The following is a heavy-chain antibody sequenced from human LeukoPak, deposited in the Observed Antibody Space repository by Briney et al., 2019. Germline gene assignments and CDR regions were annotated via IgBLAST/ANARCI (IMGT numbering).Heavy chain of an antibody. Sequence: ASVKVSCKASGYTFTSYYMHWGRRAPGQGLEWMGISNPSDGTTSYAQKFQGRVTMTRDTSTSTVYMELSSLRSEDTAVYYCARAPANKYDSRLPEDYWGQGTLVTVSS. V-gene: IGHV1-46*01. J-gene: IGHJ4*02. CDR3: ARAPANKYDSRLPEDY. D-gene: IGHD3-22*01. CDR1: GYTFTSYY. CDR2: SNPSDGTT.